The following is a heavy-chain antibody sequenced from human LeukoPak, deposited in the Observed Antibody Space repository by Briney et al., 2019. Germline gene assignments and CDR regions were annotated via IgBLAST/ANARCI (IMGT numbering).Heavy chain of an antibody. CDR1: GYTFTGDY. CDR2: INPNSGGT. CDR3: ARDPVSGNYYDSSGIDY. J-gene: IGHJ4*02. Sequence: ASVKVSCKASGYTFTGDYMHWVRQAPGQGLEWMGWINPNSGGTNYAQKFQGRVTMTRDTSISTAYMELSRLRSDDTAVYYCARDPVSGNYYDSSGIDYWGQGTLVTLSS. V-gene: IGHV1-2*02. D-gene: IGHD3-22*01.